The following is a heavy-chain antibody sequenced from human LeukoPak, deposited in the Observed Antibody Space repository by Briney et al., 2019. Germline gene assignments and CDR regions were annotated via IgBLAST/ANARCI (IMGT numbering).Heavy chain of an antibody. CDR2: IIPMLGIA. D-gene: IGHD6-6*01. J-gene: IGHJ6*02. CDR1: GGTFSSYA. V-gene: IGHV1-69*04. Sequence: SGKLCCKASGGTFSSYAISWVRQSPGQGLEWMGRIIPMLGIANYAQKCQGRVTITADKSTSTAYMELSSLRSEDTAMYQCSRGGLQLVLSVVDQYGMDVWGQGPTVTVSS. CDR3: SRGGLQLVLSVVDQYGMDV.